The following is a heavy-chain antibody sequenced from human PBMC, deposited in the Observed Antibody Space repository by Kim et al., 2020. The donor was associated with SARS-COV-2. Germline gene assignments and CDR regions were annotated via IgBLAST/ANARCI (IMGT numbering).Heavy chain of an antibody. CDR1: GGSITTYY. D-gene: IGHD3-9*01. V-gene: IGHV4-59*13. CDR3: ARDPKTGLDS. J-gene: IGHJ4*02. Sequence: SETLSLTCTVSGGSITTYYWTWIRQPPGKGLEWIGFINFSGGVAYNPSLKSRVTISLDTSNNQFALKMNSVTPADTAMYYCARDPKTGLDSWGQGTLVTVPS. CDR2: INFSGGV.